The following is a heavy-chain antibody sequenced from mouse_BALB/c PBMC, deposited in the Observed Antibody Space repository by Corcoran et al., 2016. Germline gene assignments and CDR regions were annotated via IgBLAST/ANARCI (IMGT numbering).Heavy chain of an antibody. Sequence: EVQLQQPGADLVKPGASVKLSCTASGFNIKDTYMHWVKQRPEQGLEWIGRIDPANGNTKYDPKFQGKATITADTSSNTAYLQLSSLTSEDTAVYYCARFSYGNFAYWGQGTLVTVSA. J-gene: IGHJ3*01. CDR2: IDPANGNT. CDR3: ARFSYGNFAY. D-gene: IGHD2-1*01. V-gene: IGHV14-3*02. CDR1: GFNIKDTY.